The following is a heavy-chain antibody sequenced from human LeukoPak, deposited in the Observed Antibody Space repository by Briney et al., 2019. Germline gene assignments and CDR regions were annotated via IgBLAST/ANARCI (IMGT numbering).Heavy chain of an antibody. D-gene: IGHD3-22*01. V-gene: IGHV4-39*07. CDR2: IYYSGST. CDR3: AGLRITMIVVVITHAFDI. CDR1: GGSISSSSYY. Sequence: PSETLSLTCTVSGGSISSSSYYWGWIRQPPGKGLEWIGSIYYSGSTYYNPSLKSRVTISVDTSKNQFSLKLSSVTAADTAVYYCAGLRITMIVVVITHAFDIWSQGTMVTVSS. J-gene: IGHJ3*02.